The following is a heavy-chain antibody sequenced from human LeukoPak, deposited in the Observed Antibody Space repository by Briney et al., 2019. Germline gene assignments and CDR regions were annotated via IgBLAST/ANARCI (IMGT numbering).Heavy chain of an antibody. D-gene: IGHD2-21*01. CDR1: GYSFTNYG. J-gene: IGHJ4*02. CDR3: ARDWPAVITDY. V-gene: IGHV1-18*01. Sequence: ASVTVSCRASGYSFTNYGISWLRQAPGQGLAWMGRINAGNGNTHYAQKFQGRLTLTTDRSTSSAYMELRSLTSDDTAVYYCARDWPAVITDYWGRGTLLIVSS. CDR2: INAGNGNT.